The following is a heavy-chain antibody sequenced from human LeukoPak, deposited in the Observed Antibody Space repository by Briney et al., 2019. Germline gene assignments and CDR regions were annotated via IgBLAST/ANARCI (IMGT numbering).Heavy chain of an antibody. CDR3: ARHSYGTFDY. D-gene: IGHD5-18*01. Sequence: ASETLSLTCTVSGDSINTKSYYWGWIRQPPGKGLEWIGSIYYSGNTYYNPSLKSRVTLSIDTSKNQFSLRLSSVTAADTAVYYCARHSYGTFDYWGQGTLVTASS. CDR2: IYYSGNT. V-gene: IGHV4-39*01. CDR1: GDSINTKSYY. J-gene: IGHJ4*02.